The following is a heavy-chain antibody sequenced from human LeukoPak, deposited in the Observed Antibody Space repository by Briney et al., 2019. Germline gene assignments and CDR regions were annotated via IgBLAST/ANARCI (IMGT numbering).Heavy chain of an antibody. Sequence: PGGSLRLSCAASGFIFDDYTMHWVRQAPGKGLEWVALIYWDGGSTYYADSVKGRFTISRDNSKNSLYLQMNSLRTEDTALYYCAKGSVTETYYYGMDVWGQGTTVTVSS. D-gene: IGHD2-21*02. CDR2: IYWDGGST. CDR3: AKGSVTETYYYGMDV. CDR1: GFIFDDYT. J-gene: IGHJ6*02. V-gene: IGHV3-43*01.